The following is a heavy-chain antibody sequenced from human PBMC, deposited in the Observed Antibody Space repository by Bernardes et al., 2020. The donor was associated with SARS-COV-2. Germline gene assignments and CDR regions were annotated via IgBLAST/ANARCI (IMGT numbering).Heavy chain of an antibody. J-gene: IGHJ6*02. CDR3: ASLGYCSGGSCFNYYYGMDV. Sequence: GGSLRLSCAASGFTFRNYGMHWVRQAPGKGLEWLAVIWYDGSSKLYADSVKGRFTISRDNSKNTLYLQMNSLRAEDTAVYYCASLGYCSGGSCFNYYYGMDVWGQGTTVTVSS. CDR2: IWYDGSSK. D-gene: IGHD2-15*01. V-gene: IGHV3-33*08. CDR1: GFTFRNYG.